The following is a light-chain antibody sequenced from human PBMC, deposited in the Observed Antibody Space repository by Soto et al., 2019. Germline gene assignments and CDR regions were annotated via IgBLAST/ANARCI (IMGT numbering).Light chain of an antibody. CDR2: GAS. Sequence: EIVLTQSPGTLSLSPGERATLSCRASQSVSSNYLAWYQQKPGQAPRLLIYGASGRATGIPDRFSGSGSGTEVTLTISRLEPEDFAVYYCQQYGSSTGFTFGPGTKVDIK. CDR1: QSVSSNY. CDR3: QQYGSSTGFT. J-gene: IGKJ3*01. V-gene: IGKV3-20*01.